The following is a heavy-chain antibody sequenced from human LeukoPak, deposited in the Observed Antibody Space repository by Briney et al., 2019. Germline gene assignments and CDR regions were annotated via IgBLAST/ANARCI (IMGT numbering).Heavy chain of an antibody. J-gene: IGHJ6*03. V-gene: IGHV7-4-1*02. Sequence: ASVKVSCRASGYTFTSYAMDWVRQAPGQGLEWMGWINTNTGNPTYAQGFTGRFIFSLDTSVSTAYLQISSLKAEDTAVYYCATALFWSGYNYYYMDVWGKGTTVTVSS. CDR3: ATALFWSGYNYYYMDV. D-gene: IGHD3-3*01. CDR2: INTNTGNP. CDR1: GYTFTSYA.